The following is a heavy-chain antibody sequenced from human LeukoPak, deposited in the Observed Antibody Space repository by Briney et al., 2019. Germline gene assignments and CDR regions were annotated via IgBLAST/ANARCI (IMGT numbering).Heavy chain of an antibody. Sequence: GRSLRLSCAASGFTFSSYAMHWVRQAPGKGLGWVAVISYDGSNKYYADSVKGRFTISRDNSKNTLYLQMNSLRAEDTAVYYCARDGTGTDQGYFDYWGQGTLVTVSS. CDR3: ARDGTGTDQGYFDY. CDR1: GFTFSSYA. V-gene: IGHV3-30*04. D-gene: IGHD1-1*01. J-gene: IGHJ4*02. CDR2: ISYDGSNK.